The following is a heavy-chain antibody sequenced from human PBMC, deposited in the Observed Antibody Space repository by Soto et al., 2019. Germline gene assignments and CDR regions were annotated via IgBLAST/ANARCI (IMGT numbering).Heavy chain of an antibody. Sequence: PGGSLRLSCAASGFTFSSYEMNWVRQAPGKGLEWVSYISSSGSTIYYADSVKGRFTISIDNAKNSLYLQMNSLRAEDTAVYYRARASSTSCCTGVGFCYGMDVWGQGTTVTVSS. CDR1: GFTFSSYE. V-gene: IGHV3-48*03. D-gene: IGHD2-2*02. CDR2: ISSSGSTI. CDR3: ARASSTSCCTGVGFCYGMDV. J-gene: IGHJ6*02.